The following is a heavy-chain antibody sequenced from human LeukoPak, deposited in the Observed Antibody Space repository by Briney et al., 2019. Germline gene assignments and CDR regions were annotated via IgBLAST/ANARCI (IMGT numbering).Heavy chain of an antibody. CDR3: ARGVRGVITQKYYYYGMDV. D-gene: IGHD3-10*01. CDR1: GYTFTSYG. V-gene: IGHV1-18*01. Sequence: ASVKVSCKASGYTFTSYGISWVRQAPGQGLEWMGWISAYNGNTNYAQKLQGRVTMTTDTSTSTAYMELRSLRSDDTAVYYCARGVRGVITQKYYYYGMDVWGQGTTVTVS. J-gene: IGHJ6*02. CDR2: ISAYNGNT.